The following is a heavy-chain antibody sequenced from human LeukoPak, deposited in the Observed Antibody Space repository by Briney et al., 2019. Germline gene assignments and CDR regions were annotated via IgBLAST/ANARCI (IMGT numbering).Heavy chain of an antibody. V-gene: IGHV4-39*02. J-gene: IGHJ4*02. CDR3: ASPLTGYSKNFFY. CDR1: GGSIRGSSYY. D-gene: IGHD6-13*01. Sequence: SETPSLTSIVSGGSIRGSSYYWGWLRQSPGKGLEWIGSAPYSGSPYYNPSFKSRVAISIDPPKSHFSLKVTSVTAAGTAVYYCASPLTGYSKNFFYWGQG. CDR2: APYSGSP.